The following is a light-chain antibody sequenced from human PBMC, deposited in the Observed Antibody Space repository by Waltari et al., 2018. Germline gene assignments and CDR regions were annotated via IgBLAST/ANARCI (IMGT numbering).Light chain of an antibody. CDR2: DAS. Sequence: EIVLTQAPTTLSLSPGERATLSCRASQSVANYLAWYQQKPGQAPRLLIFDASNRATGIPARFSGSGSGTDFTITISSLEPEDFAVYYCQQRSDWPTFGGGTKVEIK. CDR1: QSVANY. CDR3: QQRSDWPT. V-gene: IGKV3-11*01. J-gene: IGKJ4*01.